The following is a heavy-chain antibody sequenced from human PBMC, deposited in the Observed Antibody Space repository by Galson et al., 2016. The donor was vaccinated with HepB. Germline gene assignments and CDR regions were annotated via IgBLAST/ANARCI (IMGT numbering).Heavy chain of an antibody. V-gene: IGHV3-23*01. D-gene: IGHD5-18*01. J-gene: IGHJ6*02. Sequence: SLRLSCAASGFTFNNYAMNWVRQAPGKGLEWVSAISGSGGCTYYAGSVKGRFTISRVDSKNTLYLQMDRLRVEDTAVYYCAKDRGIGYSYGYSSEYYGMDVWGPGTTVTVSS. CDR1: GFTFNNYA. CDR3: AKDRGIGYSYGYSSEYYGMDV. CDR2: ISGSGGCT.